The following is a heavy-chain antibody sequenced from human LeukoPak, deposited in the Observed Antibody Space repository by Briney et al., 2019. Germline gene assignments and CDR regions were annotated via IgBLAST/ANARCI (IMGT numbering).Heavy chain of an antibody. V-gene: IGHV1-24*01. Sequence: ASVKVSCKVSGYTLTELSMHWVRQAPAKGLEWMGGFDPEDGETIYAQKFQGRVTMTEDTSTDTAYMELSSLRSEDAAVYYCASCMVRGGNFDYWGQGTLVTVSS. CDR3: ASCMVRGGNFDY. CDR1: GYTLTELS. J-gene: IGHJ4*02. D-gene: IGHD3-10*01. CDR2: FDPEDGET.